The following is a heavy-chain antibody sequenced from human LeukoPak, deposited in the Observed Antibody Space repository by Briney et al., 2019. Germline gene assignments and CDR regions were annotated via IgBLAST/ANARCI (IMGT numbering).Heavy chain of an antibody. V-gene: IGHV4-39*07. CDR1: GGSITSSSYY. CDR3: ARALGDILTGLNWFDP. Sequence: SETLSLTCTVSGGSITSSSYYWGWIRQPPGKRLEWIGSIYYSGSTYYNPSLKSRVTISVDTSKNQFSLKLSSVTAADTAVYYCARALGDILTGLNWFDPWGQGTLVTVSS. D-gene: IGHD3-9*01. CDR2: IYYSGST. J-gene: IGHJ5*02.